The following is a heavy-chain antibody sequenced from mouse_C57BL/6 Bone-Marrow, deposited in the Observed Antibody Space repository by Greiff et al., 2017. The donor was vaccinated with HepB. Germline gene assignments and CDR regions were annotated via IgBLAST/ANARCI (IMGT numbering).Heavy chain of an antibody. CDR1: GYTFTSYT. CDR3: ARCWLRDY. J-gene: IGHJ2*01. D-gene: IGHD2-2*01. V-gene: IGHV1-4*01. CDR2: INPSSGYT. Sequence: QVHVKQSGAELARPGASVKMSCKASGYTFTSYTMHWVKQRPGQGLEWIGYINPSSGYTKYNQKFKDKATLTAAKSSSTAYMQLSSLTSEDSAVYYCARCWLRDYWGQGTTLTVSS.